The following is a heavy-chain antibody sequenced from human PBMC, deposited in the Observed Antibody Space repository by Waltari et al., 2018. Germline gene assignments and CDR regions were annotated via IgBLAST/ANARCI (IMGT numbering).Heavy chain of an antibody. CDR3: ARWESDWRAFNI. CDR1: DVSITCYF. J-gene: IGHJ3*02. D-gene: IGHD2-21*02. Sequence: QVQLRESGPGLVKSSETLSITCTVSDVSITCYFWNWIRKPPGKALEWIGYIHHTGNTKLNPPLKSRVSMSVDTSKNQSSLKVTSVTATDTAVYYCARWESDWRAFNIWGQGTTVTVSS. CDR2: IHHTGNT. V-gene: IGHV4-59*08.